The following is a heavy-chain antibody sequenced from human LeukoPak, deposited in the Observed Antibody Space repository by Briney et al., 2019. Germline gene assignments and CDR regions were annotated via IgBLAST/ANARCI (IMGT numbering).Heavy chain of an antibody. V-gene: IGHV1-18*03. CDR1: RYPFTSFG. CDR3: ARDRVYDYSNPRGFDY. J-gene: IGHJ4*02. Sequence: ASDKVPCKASRYPFTSFGISRVRQAPAQGLEWMGWISGYNGKTNYAQNLQGRVTMTTDTSTSTAYVELGSLRSDDMAVYYCARDRVYDYSNPRGFDYWGQGTLVTVSS. CDR2: ISGYNGKT. D-gene: IGHD4-11*01.